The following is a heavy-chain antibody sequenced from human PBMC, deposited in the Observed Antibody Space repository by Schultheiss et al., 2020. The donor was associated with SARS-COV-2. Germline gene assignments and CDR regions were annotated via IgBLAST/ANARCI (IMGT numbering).Heavy chain of an antibody. D-gene: IGHD3-3*01. J-gene: IGHJ5*02. Sequence: SETLSLTCAVSGYSISSGYYWGWIRQPPGKGLEWIGSIYHSGSTYYNPSLKSRVTISVDTSKNQFSLKLSSVTAADTAVYYCARKNKYYDFWSGTPTLDLWGQGTLVTVSS. CDR3: ARKNKYYDFWSGTPTLDL. V-gene: IGHV4-38-2*01. CDR1: GYSISSGYY. CDR2: IYHSGST.